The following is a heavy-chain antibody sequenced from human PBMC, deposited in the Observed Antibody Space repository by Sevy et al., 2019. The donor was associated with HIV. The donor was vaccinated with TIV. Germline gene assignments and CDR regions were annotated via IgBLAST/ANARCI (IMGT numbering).Heavy chain of an antibody. Sequence: GESLKISCKGSGYSFTSYWIGWVRQMPGKGLEWMGIIYPGDSDTRYSPSFQGQVTISADNSISTAYLQWSSLKASDTAMYYCARHLDYYDSSGNRIIRKEENAWGQGTLVTVSS. CDR1: GYSFTSYW. D-gene: IGHD3-22*01. CDR3: ARHLDYYDSSGNRIIRKEENA. V-gene: IGHV5-51*01. CDR2: IYPGDSDT. J-gene: IGHJ5*02.